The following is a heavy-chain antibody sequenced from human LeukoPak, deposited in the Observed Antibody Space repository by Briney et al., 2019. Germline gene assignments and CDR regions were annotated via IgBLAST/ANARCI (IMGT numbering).Heavy chain of an antibody. CDR1: GFSLSNDW. V-gene: IGHV3-7*01. Sequence: PGGSLRLACAGSGFSLSNDWGGWGRRAPGRGVGWVANVRPDGSETQYVDSMKGRFTVSRNNSENSLYLRMSSLRAEDTAVYYCATTTRSSSWDYWGQGTLVTVSS. CDR2: VRPDGSET. CDR3: ATTTRSSSWDY. J-gene: IGHJ4*02. D-gene: IGHD2-2*01.